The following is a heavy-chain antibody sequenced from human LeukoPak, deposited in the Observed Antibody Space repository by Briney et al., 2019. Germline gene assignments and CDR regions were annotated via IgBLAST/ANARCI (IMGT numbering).Heavy chain of an antibody. CDR1: GFTFSSYS. Sequence: GGSLRLSCAASGFTFSSYSMNWVRQAPGKGLEWVSSISSSSSYIYYADSVKGRFTISRDNAKNSLYLQMNSLRAEDTAVYYCARPGHDSSGYYPFDYWGRGTLVTVSS. V-gene: IGHV3-21*01. D-gene: IGHD3-22*01. J-gene: IGHJ4*02. CDR2: ISSSSSYI. CDR3: ARPGHDSSGYYPFDY.